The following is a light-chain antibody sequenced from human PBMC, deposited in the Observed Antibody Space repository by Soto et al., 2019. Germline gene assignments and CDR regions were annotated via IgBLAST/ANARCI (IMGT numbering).Light chain of an antibody. Sequence: VMPQSPATLSVSPGERATLSCTASQSINSNLAWYQQRPGQAPRLLIYGASTRATGIPARFSGSGSGTEFTLTISSLQSEDFAVYYCQQYNNWWTFGQGTKVDIK. CDR3: QQYNNWWT. CDR2: GAS. CDR1: QSINSN. V-gene: IGKV3-15*01. J-gene: IGKJ1*01.